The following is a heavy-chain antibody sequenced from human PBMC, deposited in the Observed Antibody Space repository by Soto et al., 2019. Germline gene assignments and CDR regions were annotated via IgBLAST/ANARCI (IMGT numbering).Heavy chain of an antibody. CDR3: AREMRFVVGHPNWFDP. CDR1: GGSISSGGYY. CDR2: IYYSGST. J-gene: IGHJ5*02. V-gene: IGHV4-31*03. Sequence: SETLSLTCTVSGGSISSGGYYWSWIRQHPGKGLEWIGYIYYSGSTYYNPSLKSRVTISVDTSKNQFSLKLSSVTAADTAVYYCAREMRFVVGHPNWFDPWGQGTLVTVSS. D-gene: IGHD2-2*01.